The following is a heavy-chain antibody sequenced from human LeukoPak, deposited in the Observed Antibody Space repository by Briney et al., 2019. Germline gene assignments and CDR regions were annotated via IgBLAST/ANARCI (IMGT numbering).Heavy chain of an antibody. V-gene: IGHV3-21*01. CDR3: AREGRGLRYFDWLLLIDY. CDR1: GFTFSGYS. J-gene: IGHJ4*02. CDR2: ISSSSSYI. Sequence: GGSLRLSCAASGFTFSGYSMNWVRQAPGKGLEWVSSISSSSSYIYYADSVKGRFTISRDNAKNSLYLQMNSLRAEDTAVYYCAREGRGLRYFDWLLLIDYWGQGTLVTVSS. D-gene: IGHD3-9*01.